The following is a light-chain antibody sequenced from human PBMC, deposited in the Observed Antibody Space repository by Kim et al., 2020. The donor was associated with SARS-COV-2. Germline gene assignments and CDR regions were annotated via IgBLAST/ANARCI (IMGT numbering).Light chain of an antibody. CDR1: QDVQNW. J-gene: IGKJ1*01. CDR2: KAF. CDR3: QQYHTHST. Sequence: PASVGDTVPIACRASQDVQNWLAWYQQNPGQVPRLLIEKAFNLQYGVPARFRGSTSGTEFTLTITTLQPDDFATYYCQQYHTHSTFGQGTKVDIK. V-gene: IGKV1-5*03.